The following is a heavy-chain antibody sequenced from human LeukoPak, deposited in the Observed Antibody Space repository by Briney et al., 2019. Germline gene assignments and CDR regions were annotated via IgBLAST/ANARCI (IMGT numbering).Heavy chain of an antibody. Sequence: ASVKVSCKASGYTFTSYGISWVRQAPGQGLEWMGWISAYNGNTNYAQKLQGRVTMTTDTSTSTAYMELRSLRSDDTAVYYCARDWYCSSTSCQRLSEYYYYYGMDVWGQGTTVTVSS. CDR1: GYTFTSYG. J-gene: IGHJ6*02. CDR2: ISAYNGNT. CDR3: ARDWYCSSTSCQRLSEYYYYYGMDV. D-gene: IGHD2-2*01. V-gene: IGHV1-18*01.